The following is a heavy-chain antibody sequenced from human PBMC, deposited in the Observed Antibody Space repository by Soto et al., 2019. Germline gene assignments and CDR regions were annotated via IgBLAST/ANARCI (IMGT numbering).Heavy chain of an antibody. D-gene: IGHD3-3*01. J-gene: IGHJ6*02. V-gene: IGHV5-10-1*01. CDR2: IDPSDSYT. CDR1: VYSFTSYC. CDR3: ARHGFDYDFWSGYSPRRYYGMDV. Sequence: PGEYLKISCTGSVYSFTSYCISWVRQMPGKGLEWMWRIDPSDSYTNYSPSFQGHVTISADKSISTAYLQWSSLKASDTAMYCCARHGFDYDFWSGYSPRRYYGMDVWGQGTTVNVSS.